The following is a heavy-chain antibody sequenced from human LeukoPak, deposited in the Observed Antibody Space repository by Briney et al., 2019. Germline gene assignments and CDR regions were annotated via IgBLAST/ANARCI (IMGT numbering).Heavy chain of an antibody. Sequence: PGGSLRLSCAASGFTFSSYAKSWVRQAPGKGLEWVSTISGSGSSTYYADSVRGRFAISRDNSKNTLYLQMNSLRAEDTATYYCAKYRTAPPYGLDVWGQGTTVTVSS. D-gene: IGHD6-6*01. J-gene: IGHJ6*02. V-gene: IGHV3-23*01. CDR1: GFTFSSYA. CDR3: AKYRTAPPYGLDV. CDR2: ISGSGSST.